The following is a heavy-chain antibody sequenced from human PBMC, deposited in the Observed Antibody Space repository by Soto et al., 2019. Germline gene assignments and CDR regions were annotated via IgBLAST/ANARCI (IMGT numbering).Heavy chain of an antibody. CDR3: AKAQGITIFGVVITHDYYYYGMDV. J-gene: IGHJ6*02. V-gene: IGHV3-30*18. CDR1: GFTFSSYG. Sequence: GGSLRLSCAASGFTFSSYGMHWVRQAPGKGLEWGAVISYDGSNKYYADSVKGRFTISRDNSKNTLYLQMNSLRAEDTAVYYCAKAQGITIFGVVITHDYYYYGMDVWGQGTTVTVSS. CDR2: ISYDGSNK. D-gene: IGHD3-3*01.